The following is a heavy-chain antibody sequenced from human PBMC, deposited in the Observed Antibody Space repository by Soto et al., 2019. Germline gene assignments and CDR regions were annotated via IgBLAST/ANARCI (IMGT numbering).Heavy chain of an antibody. Sequence: SETLSLTCAVSGYSISSGYYWGWIRQPPGKGLEWIGSFYHSGTTYYNPSLKSRVTMSVDMSKNKFSLKLSFVTAADTAVYYCARGKWELPNFDYWDQGTLVTVSS. CDR1: GYSISSGYY. J-gene: IGHJ4*02. CDR2: FYHSGTT. V-gene: IGHV4-38-2*01. D-gene: IGHD1-26*01. CDR3: ARGKWELPNFDY.